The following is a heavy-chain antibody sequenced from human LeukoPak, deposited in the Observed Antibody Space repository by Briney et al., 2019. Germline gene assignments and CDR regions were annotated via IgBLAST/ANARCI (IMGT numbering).Heavy chain of an antibody. J-gene: IGHJ4*02. CDR2: IYYSGST. V-gene: IGHV4-39*07. CDR3: ARSYGSGSYKRDY. CDR1: GGSISSSSYY. Sequence: SETLSLTCTVSGGSISSSSYYWGWIRQPPGKGLEWIGSIYYSGSTYYNPSLKSRVTISVDRSKNQFSLKLSSVTAADTAVYYCARSYGSGSYKRDYWGQGTLVTVSS. D-gene: IGHD3-10*01.